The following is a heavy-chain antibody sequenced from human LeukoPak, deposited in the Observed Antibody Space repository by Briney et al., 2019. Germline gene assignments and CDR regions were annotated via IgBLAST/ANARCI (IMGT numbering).Heavy chain of an antibody. V-gene: IGHV3-7*01. J-gene: IGHJ1*01. Sequence: GGSLRLSCAASGFTFSSYWMCWVRQAPGKGLEWVANIRQDGSEKYYVDSVKGRFTISGDNAKNSLYLQMNSLRAEDTAVYYCASYIIAVAGNREVGYFQHWGQGTLVTVSS. CDR2: IRQDGSEK. D-gene: IGHD6-19*01. CDR3: ASYIIAVAGNREVGYFQH. CDR1: GFTFSSYW.